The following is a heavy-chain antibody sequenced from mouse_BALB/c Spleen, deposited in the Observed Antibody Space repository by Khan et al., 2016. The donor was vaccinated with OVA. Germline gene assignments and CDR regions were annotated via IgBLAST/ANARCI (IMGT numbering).Heavy chain of an antibody. V-gene: IGHV5-6*01. D-gene: IGHD1-1*01. CDR2: VSTGGHYT. J-gene: IGHJ3*01. CDR1: GFTFSTYG. Sequence: VQLKESGGDVVKPGGSLKLSCAASGFTFSTYGMSWVRQTPDKRLEWVATVSTGGHYTYYPDTVKGRFTISRDNAKNTLYLQMSSLKSEDTAMFYCARLAYYYDSEGFAYWGQGTLVTVSS. CDR3: ARLAYYYDSEGFAY.